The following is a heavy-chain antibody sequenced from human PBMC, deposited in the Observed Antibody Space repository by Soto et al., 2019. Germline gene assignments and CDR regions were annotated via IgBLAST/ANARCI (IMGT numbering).Heavy chain of an antibody. Sequence: QVQLQESGPGLVKPSETLSLTCAVSGDSISTYYCMWIRQPPGKGLESIGYLYYGRSANYNPSLKSRVSLSVDTSTNQCSLTLSSMTAADTAVYYCALRSMAVVLEYWGQGTLVTVSS. CDR1: GDSISTYY. CDR3: ALRSMAVVLEY. CDR2: LYYGRSA. J-gene: IGHJ4*02. D-gene: IGHD2-15*01. V-gene: IGHV4-59*01.